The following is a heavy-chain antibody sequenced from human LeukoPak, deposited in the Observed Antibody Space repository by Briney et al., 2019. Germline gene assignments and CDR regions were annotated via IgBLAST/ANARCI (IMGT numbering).Heavy chain of an antibody. J-gene: IGHJ4*02. Sequence: NTSETLSLTCTVSGGSISSYYWSWIRQPPGKGLEWIGYIYYSGSTNYNPSLKSRVTISVDTSKNQFSLKLSSVTAADTAVYYCARAGYYYDSSGYYSHYYFDYWGQGTLVTVSS. CDR1: GGSISSYY. CDR2: IYYSGST. D-gene: IGHD3-22*01. V-gene: IGHV4-59*01. CDR3: ARAGYYYDSSGYYSHYYFDY.